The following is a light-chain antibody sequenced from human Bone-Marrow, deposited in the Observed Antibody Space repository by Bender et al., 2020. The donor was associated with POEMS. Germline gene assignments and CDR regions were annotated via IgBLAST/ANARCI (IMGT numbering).Light chain of an antibody. V-gene: IGLV3-21*02. J-gene: IGLJ3*02. CDR2: DDT. CDR1: NIGTKS. Sequence: SYVLTQPPSVSVAPGQTATITCGGNNIGTKSVHWYQQKPVQAPVLVVYDDTDRPSGIPERFSGSNSGNMATLTISRVETGDEADYYCQVWDDSRDPWVFGGGTKLTVL. CDR3: QVWDDSRDPWV.